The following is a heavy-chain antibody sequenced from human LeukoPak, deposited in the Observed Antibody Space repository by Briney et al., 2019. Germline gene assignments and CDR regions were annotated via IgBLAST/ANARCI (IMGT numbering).Heavy chain of an antibody. J-gene: IGHJ4*02. Sequence: GSLRLSCAASGFTFSSYGMHWVRQAPGKGLEWVAFIRYDGSNKYYADSVKGRFTISRDNSKNTLFLQMNSLRVEDTAVYYCAKSGLNRFDYWGQGALVTVSS. CDR2: IRYDGSNK. D-gene: IGHD2-15*01. CDR3: AKSGLNRFDY. CDR1: GFTFSSYG. V-gene: IGHV3-30*02.